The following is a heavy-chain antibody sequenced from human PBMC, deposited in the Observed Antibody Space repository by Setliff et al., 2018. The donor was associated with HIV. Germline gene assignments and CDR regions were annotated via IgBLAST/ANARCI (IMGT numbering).Heavy chain of an antibody. CDR1: GGFISSYY. J-gene: IGHJ3*02. V-gene: IGHV4-4*07. D-gene: IGHD3-16*01. Sequence: SETLSLTCTVSGGFISSYYWNWIRQPAGKGLEWIGRIYTSGSTNYNPSLKSRVTMSVDTSKNQFSLRLSSVTAADTAVYYCASPRSLLVWYDAFDIWGQGTMVTVSS. CDR2: IYTSGST. CDR3: ASPRSLLVWYDAFDI.